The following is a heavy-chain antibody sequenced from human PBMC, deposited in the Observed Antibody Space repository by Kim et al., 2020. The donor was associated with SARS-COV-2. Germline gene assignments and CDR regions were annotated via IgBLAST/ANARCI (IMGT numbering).Heavy chain of an antibody. V-gene: IGHV3-74*01. CDR1: GFTFSSYW. J-gene: IGHJ6*02. CDR3: AREDYGGNSAKGMDV. Sequence: GGSLRLSCAASGFTFSSYWMHWVRQAPGKGLVWVSRINSDGSSTSYADSVKGRFTISRDNAKNTLYLQMNSLRAEDTAVYYCAREDYGGNSAKGMDVWGQGTTVTVSS. CDR2: INSDGSST. D-gene: IGHD4-17*01.